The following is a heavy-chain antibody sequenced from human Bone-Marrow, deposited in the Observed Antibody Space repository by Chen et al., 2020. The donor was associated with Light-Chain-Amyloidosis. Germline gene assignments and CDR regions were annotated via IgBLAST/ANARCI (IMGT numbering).Heavy chain of an antibody. V-gene: IGHV3-23*04. D-gene: IGHD3-10*01. J-gene: IGHJ4*02. CDR3: TRKGGYFDF. Sequence: EGQLVESGGGLVQPGGSLRLSCATSGFNFSSFGMSWVRQAPGKGLEWVSTVSGSTVSTYYAGAVKGRFIVSRDNSKSTLYLQMNSLRAGDTAVYFCTRKGGYFDFWGQGSLVTVSS. CDR1: GFNFSSFG. CDR2: VSGSTVST.